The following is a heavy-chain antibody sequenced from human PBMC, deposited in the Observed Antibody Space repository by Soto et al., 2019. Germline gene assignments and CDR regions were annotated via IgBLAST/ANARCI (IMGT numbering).Heavy chain of an antibody. J-gene: IGHJ4*02. Sequence: PSETLSLTCTVSGGSINNYYWSWIRQPPGKGLEWIGYIYYSGSTNYNPSLKSRVTISVDTSKNQFSLNLSSVTAADTAVYYCARIGAGYGAYFDYWGQGTLVTVSS. V-gene: IGHV4-59*01. CDR2: IYYSGST. CDR3: ARIGAGYGAYFDY. CDR1: GGSINNYY. D-gene: IGHD4-17*01.